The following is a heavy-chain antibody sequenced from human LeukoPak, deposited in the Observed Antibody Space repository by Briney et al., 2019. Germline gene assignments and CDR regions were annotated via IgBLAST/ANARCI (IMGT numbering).Heavy chain of an antibody. Sequence: SETLSLTCAVYSGTFSGYYWSWIRQPPGKGLEWIGEINHSGSTNYNPSLKSRVTISVDTSKNQFSLKLSSVTAADTAVYYCATFHPSPFDYWGQGTLVTVSS. V-gene: IGHV4-34*08. CDR1: SGTFSGYY. CDR2: INHSGST. J-gene: IGHJ4*02. CDR3: ATFHPSPFDY.